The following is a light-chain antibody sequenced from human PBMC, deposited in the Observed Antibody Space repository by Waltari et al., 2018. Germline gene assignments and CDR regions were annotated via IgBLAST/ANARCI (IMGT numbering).Light chain of an antibody. CDR3: QHYRSSPPP. J-gene: IGKJ1*01. CDR1: QSVSSGY. V-gene: IGKV3-20*01. CDR2: GAS. Sequence: EIVLTQSPGTLSLSPGERATTSCRATQSVSSGYLAWYQQEPGQAPRLLIYGASNRAAGIPDRFSGGGSGTDFTLTISRLEPEDFAVYYCQHYRSSPPPFGQGTNVEIK.